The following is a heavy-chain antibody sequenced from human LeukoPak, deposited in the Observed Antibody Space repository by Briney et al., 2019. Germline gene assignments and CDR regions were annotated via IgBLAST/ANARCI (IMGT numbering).Heavy chain of an antibody. V-gene: IGHV4-4*02. CDR2: IHHSGST. D-gene: IGHD6-6*01. CDR1: GGSISSYNW. Sequence: PSGTLSLTCAVSGGSISSYNWWNWVRQPPGKGLEWIREIHHSGSTNYNPSLKSRVTISVDTSKNQFSLKLSSVTAADTAVYYCARDLLSSSSSSNAFDIWGQGTMVTVSS. J-gene: IGHJ3*02. CDR3: ARDLLSSSSSSNAFDI.